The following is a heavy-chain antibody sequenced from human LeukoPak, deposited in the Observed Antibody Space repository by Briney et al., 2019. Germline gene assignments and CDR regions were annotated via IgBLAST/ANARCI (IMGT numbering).Heavy chain of an antibody. CDR1: GGSISTSSYY. CDR3: ATRSVVGTDFDY. Sequence: SETLSLTCTVSGGSISTSSYYWGWIRQPPGKGLEWIGSIFYSGSTYYNPSPKSRVTISVDTSKNQFSLKLSSVTAADTAVYYCATRSVVGTDFDYWGQGTLVTVSS. D-gene: IGHD6-19*01. CDR2: IFYSGST. J-gene: IGHJ4*02. V-gene: IGHV4-39*01.